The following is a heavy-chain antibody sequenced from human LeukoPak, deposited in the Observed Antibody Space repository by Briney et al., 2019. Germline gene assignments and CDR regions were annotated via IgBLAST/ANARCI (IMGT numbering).Heavy chain of an antibody. J-gene: IGHJ6*03. CDR2: INHSGST. D-gene: IGHD2-15*01. Sequence: SETLSLTCAVYGGSFSGYYWSWIRQPPGKGLEWIWEINHSGSTNYNPSLKSRVTISVDTSKNQFSLKLSSVTAADTAVYYCARLRISYYYYMDVWGKGTTVTVSS. V-gene: IGHV4-34*01. CDR1: GGSFSGYY. CDR3: ARLRISYYYYMDV.